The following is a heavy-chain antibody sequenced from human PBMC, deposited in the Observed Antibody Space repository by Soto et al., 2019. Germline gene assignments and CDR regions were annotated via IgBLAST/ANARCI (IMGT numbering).Heavy chain of an antibody. J-gene: IGHJ6*02. CDR1: GFTFSSCT. V-gene: IGHV3-21*01. CDR2: IIPSTSHI. Sequence: EVHLVESGGGLVKPGGSLRLSCAVSGFTFSSCTMNWVRQAPGKGLEWVSSIIPSTSHIYYADSVKGRVTISRDNAKNSLFLQLNSLRAEDTAVYYCSGCSGGACHQNYGMDVWGQGTTVTVSS. CDR3: SGCSGGACHQNYGMDV. D-gene: IGHD2-15*01.